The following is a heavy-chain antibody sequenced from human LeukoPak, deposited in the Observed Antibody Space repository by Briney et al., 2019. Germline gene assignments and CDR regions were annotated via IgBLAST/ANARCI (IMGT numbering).Heavy chain of an antibody. V-gene: IGHV3-33*06. D-gene: IGHD5-12*01. CDR1: GFTFSSYG. Sequence: GGSLRLSCAASGFTFSSYGMHWVRQAPGKGLEWVAVIWYDGSNKYYADSVKGRFTISRDNSKNTLYLQMNGLRAEDTAVYYCAKSPAEGGATISYFDYWGQGTLVTVSS. CDR2: IWYDGSNK. J-gene: IGHJ4*02. CDR3: AKSPAEGGATISYFDY.